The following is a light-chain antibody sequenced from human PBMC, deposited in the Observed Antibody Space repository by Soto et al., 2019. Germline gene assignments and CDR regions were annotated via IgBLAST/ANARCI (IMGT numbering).Light chain of an antibody. CDR1: SSNIGNKP. V-gene: IGLV1-36*01. Sequence: QSVLTQPPSVSGAPRQRVTISCSGSSSNIGNKPVNWYQQLPGKAPKLLIYYDDLLPSGVSDRFSGSKSGTSASLAISGLQSEYEADYYCATWDDSLNKEVFGGGTKVTVL. CDR3: ATWDDSLNKEV. CDR2: YDD. J-gene: IGLJ2*01.